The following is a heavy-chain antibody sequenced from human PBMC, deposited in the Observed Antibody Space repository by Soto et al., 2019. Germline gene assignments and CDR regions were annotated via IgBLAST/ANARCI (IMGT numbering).Heavy chain of an antibody. V-gene: IGHV4-31*03. CDR2: IYYSGST. J-gene: IGHJ5*02. D-gene: IGHD3-10*01. CDR3: ARASRRITMVRGVINWFDP. CDR1: GGSISSGGYY. Sequence: QVQLQESGPGLVKPSQTLSLTCTVSGGSISSGGYYWSWIRQHPGKGLEWIGYIYYSGSTYYNPSLKSRVTISVDTSKNQFSLKLSSVTAADTAVYYCARASRRITMVRGVINWFDPWGQGTLVTVSS.